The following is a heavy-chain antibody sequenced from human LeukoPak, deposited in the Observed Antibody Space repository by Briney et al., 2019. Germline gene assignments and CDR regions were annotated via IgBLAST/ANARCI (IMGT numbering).Heavy chain of an antibody. CDR2: INPNSGGT. CDR3: ARALRSGSYYEVDN. D-gene: IGHD1-26*01. V-gene: IGHV1-2*02. CDR1: GYTFTGYY. J-gene: IGHJ4*02. Sequence: ASVKVSCKASGYTFTGYYIHWVRQAPGQGLEWMGWINPNSGGTNYAQKFQGRVTMTRDTSISTAYMELSRLRTDDTAVYYCARALRSGSYYEVDNWGQGTLGTVSS.